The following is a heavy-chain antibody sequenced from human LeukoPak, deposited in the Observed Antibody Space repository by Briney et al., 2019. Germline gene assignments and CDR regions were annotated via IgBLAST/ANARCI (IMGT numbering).Heavy chain of an antibody. D-gene: IGHD3-22*01. J-gene: IGHJ4*02. CDR2: INSDGSYA. CDR3: ARGTLTYYYDTSGYLELDY. Sequence: PGGSLRLSCAASGFTFSTYGMHWVRQAPGKGLVWVSRINSDGSYASYAESVKGRFTISRDNAKNTVYLQMNSLRAEDTAVYYCARGTLTYYYDTSGYLELDYWGQGTLVTVSS. CDR1: GFTFSTYG. V-gene: IGHV3-74*01.